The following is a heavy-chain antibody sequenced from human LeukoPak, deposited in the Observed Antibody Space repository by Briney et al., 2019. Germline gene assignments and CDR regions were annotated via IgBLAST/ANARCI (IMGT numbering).Heavy chain of an antibody. D-gene: IGHD3-10*01. CDR1: GFTLSSNW. Sequence: TGASLRLSCSVSGFTLSSNWMQSVRQARGKGLGWVAVISYDESNKYYAASVKGRYTISRDNAKNPLYLQLYTLRAEDTAVYYCARDLVWFGEPKGYYNYMDVWSKGTTVTVSS. CDR2: ISYDESNK. J-gene: IGHJ6*03. V-gene: IGHV3-30*03. CDR3: ARDLVWFGEPKGYYNYMDV.